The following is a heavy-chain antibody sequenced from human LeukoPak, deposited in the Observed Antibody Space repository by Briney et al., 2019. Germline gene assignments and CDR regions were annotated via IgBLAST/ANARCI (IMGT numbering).Heavy chain of an antibody. V-gene: IGHV4-59*12. CDR2: IYYTGST. D-gene: IGHD6-6*01. CDR3: ARGTAGYSSSSERAYYFDY. CDR1: GGSISNY. Sequence: SETLSLTCTVSGGSISNYWSWIRQPPGNGLEWIGYIYYTGSTNYNPSLKSRVTISVDTSKNHFSLKLSSVTAADTAVYYCARGTAGYSSSSERAYYFDYWGQGTLVTVSS. J-gene: IGHJ4*02.